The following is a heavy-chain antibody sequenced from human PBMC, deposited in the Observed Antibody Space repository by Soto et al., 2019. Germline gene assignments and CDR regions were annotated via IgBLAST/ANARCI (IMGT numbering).Heavy chain of an antibody. V-gene: IGHV3-21*01. Sequence: EVQLVESGGGLVKPGGSLRLSCAASGFTFSSYSMNWVRQAPGKGLEWVSSISSSSSYIYYADSVKGRFTISRDNDKNSLYLQMNGLGAEDTAVYYGARDWLEEGCSSTSCYGGRGVVGYYYYYMDVWGKGTTVTVSS. CDR2: ISSSSSYI. CDR1: GFTFSSYS. CDR3: ARDWLEEGCSSTSCYGGRGVVGYYYYYMDV. J-gene: IGHJ6*03. D-gene: IGHD2-2*01.